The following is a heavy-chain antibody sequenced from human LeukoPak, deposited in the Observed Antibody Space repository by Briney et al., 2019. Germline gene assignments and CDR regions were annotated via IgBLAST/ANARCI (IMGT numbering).Heavy chain of an antibody. V-gene: IGHV3-23*01. CDR3: ARVRSSWGGHIDY. Sequence: PGGSLRLSCAASGFTFSSYAMSWVRQAPGKGLEWVSAISGSGGSTYYADSVKGRFTISRDNSKNTLYLQMNSLRAEDTAVYYCARVRSSWGGHIDYWGQGTLVIVSS. CDR2: ISGSGGST. D-gene: IGHD6-13*01. J-gene: IGHJ4*02. CDR1: GFTFSSYA.